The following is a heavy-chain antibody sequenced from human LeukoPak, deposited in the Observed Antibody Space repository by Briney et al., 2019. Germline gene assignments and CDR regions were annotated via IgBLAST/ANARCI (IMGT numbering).Heavy chain of an antibody. CDR3: ARGYRALYYFDY. J-gene: IGHJ4*02. V-gene: IGHV4-39*07. D-gene: IGHD5-18*01. CDR2: IYYSGST. Sequence: SETLSLTCTVSGGSISSSSYYWGWIRQPPGKGLEWIGSIYYSGSTYYNPSLKSRVTISVDTSKNQFSLKLSSVTAADTAVYYCARGYRALYYFDYWGQGTLVTVSS. CDR1: GGSISSSSYY.